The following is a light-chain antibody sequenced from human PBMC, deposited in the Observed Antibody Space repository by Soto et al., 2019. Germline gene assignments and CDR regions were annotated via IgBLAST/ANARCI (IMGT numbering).Light chain of an antibody. V-gene: IGKV1-5*03. CDR2: TAS. J-gene: IGKJ1*01. CDR3: KQYNIFWGP. CDR1: QSISSW. Sequence: DIQMTQSPSTLSASVGDRVTITCRASQSISSWLAWYQQKPGKAPKLLIYTASNLESGVPSRFSGSGSGTKFTLTISSLKLDVLEIYYCKQYNIFWGPFGKGPRVDIK.